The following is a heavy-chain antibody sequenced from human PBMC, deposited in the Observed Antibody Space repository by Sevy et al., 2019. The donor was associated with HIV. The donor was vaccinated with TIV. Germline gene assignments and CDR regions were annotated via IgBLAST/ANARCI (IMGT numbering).Heavy chain of an antibody. CDR3: ARDAYGDYSFDS. J-gene: IGHJ4*02. CDR2: ISSSSDNV. D-gene: IGHD4-17*01. V-gene: IGHV3-21*01. CDR1: GFTFNTYT. Sequence: GGSLRLSYAASGFTFNTYTISWVRQAPGKGLEWVSSISSSSDNVYYADSVKGRFTISRDNAKNSLSLQMNSLRVEDTAVYYCARDAYGDYSFDSWGQGTLVTVSS.